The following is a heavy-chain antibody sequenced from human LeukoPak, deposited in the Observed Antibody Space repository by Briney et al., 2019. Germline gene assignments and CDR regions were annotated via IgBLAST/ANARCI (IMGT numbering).Heavy chain of an antibody. D-gene: IGHD3-22*01. CDR1: GGSMTDSRYS. Sequence: SETLSLTCAVSGGSMTDSRYSWVWIRQSPGKGLEWIGSVNFSGTTYYNPSLKSRVTISIDTSKTQFSLKLNSVTAADTAVYYCARASNYDTSGYYFYWYFDLWGRGTLATVSS. CDR3: ARASNYDTSGYYFYWYFDL. V-gene: IGHV4-39*07. CDR2: VNFSGTT. J-gene: IGHJ2*01.